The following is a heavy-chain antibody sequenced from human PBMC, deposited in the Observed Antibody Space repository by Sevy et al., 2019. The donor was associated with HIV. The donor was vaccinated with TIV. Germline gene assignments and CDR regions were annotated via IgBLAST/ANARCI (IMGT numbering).Heavy chain of an antibody. CDR1: GFTVSSNY. J-gene: IGHJ4*02. V-gene: IGHV3-53*01. D-gene: IGHD2-15*01. CDR2: IYSGGST. Sequence: GGSLRLSCAASGFTVSSNYMSWVRQAPGKGLEWVSVIYSGGSTYYEDSVKGRFTISRDNSKNTLYLQMNSLRAEDTAVYYCARVLMGSGGFDYWGQGTLVTVSS. CDR3: ARVLMGSGGFDY.